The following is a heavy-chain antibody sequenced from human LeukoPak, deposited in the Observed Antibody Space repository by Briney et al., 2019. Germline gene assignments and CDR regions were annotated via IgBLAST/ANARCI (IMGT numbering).Heavy chain of an antibody. J-gene: IGHJ4*02. CDR2: ISGSGAGT. D-gene: IGHD3-10*01. Sequence: GGSLRLSCAASRFTFSNFAMSWVRQAPGKGLEWVSGISGSGAGTYDADSVKGRFTISRDNSKNTLYLQMNSLRAEDTAVYYCARETAITMVRGVANYWGQGTLVTISS. CDR3: ARETAITMVRGVANY. CDR1: RFTFSNFA. V-gene: IGHV3-23*01.